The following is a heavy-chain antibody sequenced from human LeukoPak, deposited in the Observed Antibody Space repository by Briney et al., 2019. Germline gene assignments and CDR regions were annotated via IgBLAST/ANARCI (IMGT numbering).Heavy chain of an antibody. Sequence: GGSLRLSCAASGFTFSSYGMYWVRQAPGKGLEWVAVISYDGSNKYYADSVKGRFTISRDNSKNTLYLQMNSLRAEDTAVYYCATARDFGELFFDYWGQGTLVTVSS. CDR2: ISYDGSNK. J-gene: IGHJ4*02. V-gene: IGHV3-30*03. CDR1: GFTFSSYG. CDR3: ATARDFGELFFDY. D-gene: IGHD3-10*01.